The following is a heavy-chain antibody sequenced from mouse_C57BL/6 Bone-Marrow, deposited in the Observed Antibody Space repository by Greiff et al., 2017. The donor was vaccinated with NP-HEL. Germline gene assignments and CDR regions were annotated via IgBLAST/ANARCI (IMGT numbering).Heavy chain of an antibody. CDR1: GFNIKDDY. CDR2: IDPENGDT. J-gene: IGHJ2*01. Sequence: VQLQQSGAELVRPGASVKLSCTASGFNIKDDYMHWVKQRPEQGLEWIGWIDPENGDTEYASKFQGKATITADTSSNTAYLQLSSLTSEDTAIYYCASEKGYYGSPYYFDYWGQGTTLTVSS. V-gene: IGHV14-4*01. D-gene: IGHD1-1*01. CDR3: ASEKGYYGSPYYFDY.